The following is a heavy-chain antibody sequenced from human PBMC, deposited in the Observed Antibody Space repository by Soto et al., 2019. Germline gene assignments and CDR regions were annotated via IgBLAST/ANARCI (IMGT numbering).Heavy chain of an antibody. D-gene: IGHD3-3*01. J-gene: IGHJ3*02. CDR3: STGLYSIFGLADEGDAFDI. CDR2: IYYSGST. V-gene: IGHV4-31*03. Sequence: SETLSLTCTVSGGSISSGGYYWSWLRQHPGKGLVRIGYIYYSGSTYYNPSLKSRVTISVDTSKNQFSLKLSSVTVADTAVYYCSTGLYSIFGLADEGDAFDIPGQRTIVTGSS. CDR1: GGSISSGGYY.